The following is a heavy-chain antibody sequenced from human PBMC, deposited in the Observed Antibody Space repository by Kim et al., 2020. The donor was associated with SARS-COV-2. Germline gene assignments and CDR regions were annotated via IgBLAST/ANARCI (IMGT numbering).Heavy chain of an antibody. V-gene: IGHV4-34*01. CDR3: ARGVPGY. D-gene: IGHD1-1*01. CDR2: HRGNT. Sequence: HRGNTNFNPSLKRRVTMSVDTSKNQFSLKLNSVTAADTAVYYCARGVPGYWGQGTLVTVSP. J-gene: IGHJ4*02.